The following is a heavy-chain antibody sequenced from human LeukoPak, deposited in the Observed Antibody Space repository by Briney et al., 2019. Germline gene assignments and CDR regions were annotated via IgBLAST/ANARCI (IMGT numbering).Heavy chain of an antibody. CDR3: MTHLDSQKGYYFDY. D-gene: IGHD3-3*01. J-gene: IGHJ4*02. V-gene: IGHV4-39*01. CDR1: GGSISGNYHY. CDR2: IYFSGTT. Sequence: PSETLSLTCTVSGGSISGNYHYWGWTRQPPGMGLEWIGTIYFSGTTSYNPSLKSRVTISVDTSRNQFSLKLSSVTATDTAVYFCMTHLDSQKGYYFDYWGQGALVTVSS.